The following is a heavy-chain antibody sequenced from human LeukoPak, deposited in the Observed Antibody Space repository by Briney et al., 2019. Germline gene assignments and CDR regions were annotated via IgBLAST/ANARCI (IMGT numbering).Heavy chain of an antibody. V-gene: IGHV1-58*01. J-gene: IGHJ6*02. CDR1: GFTFTSSA. D-gene: IGHD1-1*01. CDR2: IVVGSGNT. CDR3: QVQLERTNYYYYYGMDV. Sequence: SVNVSCKASGFTFTSSAVQWVRQARGQRLEWIGWIVVGSGNTNYAQKFQERVTITRDMSTSTAYMELSSLRSEDTAVYYCQVQLERTNYYYYYGMDVWGQGTTVTVSS.